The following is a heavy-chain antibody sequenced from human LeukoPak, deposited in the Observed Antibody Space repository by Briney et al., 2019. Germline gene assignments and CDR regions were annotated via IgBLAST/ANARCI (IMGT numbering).Heavy chain of an antibody. CDR3: ARELVRDGYPGY. V-gene: IGHV3-21*01. Sequence: GGSLRLSCAASGFTFSSYSMNWVRQAPGKGLEWVSSISSSSSYIYYADSMKGRFTISRDNAKNSLYLQMNSLRAEDTAVYYCARELVRDGYPGYWGQGTLVTVSS. CDR1: GFTFSSYS. CDR2: ISSSSSYI. D-gene: IGHD5-24*01. J-gene: IGHJ4*02.